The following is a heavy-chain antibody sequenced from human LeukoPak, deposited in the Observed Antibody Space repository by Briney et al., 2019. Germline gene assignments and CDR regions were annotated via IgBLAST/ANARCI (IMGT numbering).Heavy chain of an antibody. CDR2: INPNSGDT. D-gene: IGHD6-6*01. J-gene: IGHJ3*02. CDR3: ARSSSYACDI. V-gene: IGHV1-2*02. Sequence: ASVKVSCKASGYTFTGYYIHWVRQAPGQGLEWMAWINPNSGDTNYAHKFQGRVTMTRDTSITTAYMELSRLRSDDTAVYYCARSSSYACDIWGQGTMVTVFS. CDR1: GYTFTGYY.